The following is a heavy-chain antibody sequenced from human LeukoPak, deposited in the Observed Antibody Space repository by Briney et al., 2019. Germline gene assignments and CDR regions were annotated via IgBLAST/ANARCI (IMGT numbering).Heavy chain of an antibody. CDR1: GFTFSSYA. CDR2: ISYDGSNK. J-gene: IGHJ4*02. V-gene: IGHV3-30*18. Sequence: PGGSLRLSCAASGFTFSSYAMSWVRQAPGKGLEWVASISYDGSNKQYGDFVKGRFTISRDNSKSTLNLQMNSLRGEDTAVYYCAKEGRRYFAYWGQGALVTVSS. CDR3: AKEGRRYFAY.